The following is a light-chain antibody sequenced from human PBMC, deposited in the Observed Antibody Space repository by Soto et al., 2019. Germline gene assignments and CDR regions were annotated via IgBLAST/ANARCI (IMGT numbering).Light chain of an antibody. CDR1: QSISSN. J-gene: IGKJ1*01. Sequence: IVMTQSPASLSASPGERVTLSCRASQSISSNLAWYQYIVGQAPRLLIYSASTRATGIPARFSGSGSGTEFTLTISSLQSEDYAVYYCQQYNTWPPWTFGQGTKV. V-gene: IGKV3-15*01. CDR3: QQYNTWPPWT. CDR2: SAS.